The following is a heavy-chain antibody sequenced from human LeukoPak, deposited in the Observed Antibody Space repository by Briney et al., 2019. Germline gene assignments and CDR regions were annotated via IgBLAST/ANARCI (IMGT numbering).Heavy chain of an antibody. Sequence: SQTLSLTCAVSGGSISSGGYSWSWIRQPPGKGLKWIGYIYHSGSTYYNPSLKSRVTISVDRSKNQFSLKLSSVTAADTAVYYCARLNTAYYYDSSGYLHWFDPWGQGTLVTVSS. D-gene: IGHD3-22*01. V-gene: IGHV4-30-2*01. CDR1: GGSISSGGYS. CDR3: ARLNTAYYYDSSGYLHWFDP. CDR2: IYHSGST. J-gene: IGHJ5*02.